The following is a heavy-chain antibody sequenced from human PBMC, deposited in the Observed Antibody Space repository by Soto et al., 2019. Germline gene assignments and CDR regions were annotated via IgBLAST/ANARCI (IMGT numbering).Heavy chain of an antibody. CDR1: GFTFSSYG. CDR3: AKDVSRCPAAGRCGMDV. D-gene: IGHD6-13*01. J-gene: IGHJ6*02. CDR2: ISFDGSNK. Sequence: QVQLVESGGGVVQPGRSLRLSCAASGFTFSSYGMHWVRQAPGKGLEWVAVISFDGSNKYYADSVKGRFTISRDNSKNTLYMHMNRVKAEAMSVYSCAKDVSRCPAAGRCGMDVWGQGTTVTVSS. V-gene: IGHV3-30*18.